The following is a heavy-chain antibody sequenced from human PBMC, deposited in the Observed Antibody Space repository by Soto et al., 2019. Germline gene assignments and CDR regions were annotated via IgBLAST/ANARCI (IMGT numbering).Heavy chain of an antibody. CDR2: FDPEDGET. CDR3: ACTMLRGVKYDAFDI. D-gene: IGHD3-10*01. CDR1: GYALAELS. J-gene: IGHJ3*02. Sequence: ASAEVSCKVSGYALAELSMHWVRQAPGKGLEWMGGFDPEDGETIYAQKFQGRVTMTEDTSTDTAYMELSSLRSEDTAVYYCACTMLRGVKYDAFDIWGQATMVTV. V-gene: IGHV1-24*01.